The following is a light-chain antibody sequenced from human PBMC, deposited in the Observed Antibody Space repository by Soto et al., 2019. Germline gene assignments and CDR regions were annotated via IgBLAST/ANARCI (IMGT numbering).Light chain of an antibody. CDR3: QQYNSYSVT. CDR1: QSVSSSY. Sequence: PGERVTLSCRASQSVSSSYLTWYQQKPGQAPRLLISGASTRATGIPARFSGSGSGTDFTLTISSLQPEDFATYYCQQYNSYSVTFGQGTKVDIK. J-gene: IGKJ1*01. V-gene: IGKV3D-7*01. CDR2: GAS.